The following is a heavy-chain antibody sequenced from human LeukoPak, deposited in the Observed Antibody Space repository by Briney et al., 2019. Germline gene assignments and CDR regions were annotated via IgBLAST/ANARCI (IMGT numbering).Heavy chain of an antibody. Sequence: GGSLRLSCAASGFTFSSYAMSWVRQAPVKGLEWVSGISDGGGSTYYADSVKGRFTISRDNSKNTLYLQMNSLRAEDTAVYYCAKNSYYYSSGVDYWGQGTLVTVSS. CDR2: ISDGGGST. CDR1: GFTFSSYA. J-gene: IGHJ4*02. CDR3: AKNSYYYSSGVDY. V-gene: IGHV3-23*01. D-gene: IGHD3-10*01.